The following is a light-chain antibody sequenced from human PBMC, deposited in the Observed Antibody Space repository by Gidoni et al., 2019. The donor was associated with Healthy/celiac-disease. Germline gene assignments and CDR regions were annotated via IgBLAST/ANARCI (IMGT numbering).Light chain of an antibody. J-gene: IGKJ1*01. CDR1: QSISSY. Sequence: DIQMTQSPSSLSASGGDRVTITCRASQSISSYLNWYQQKPGKAPKLLIYAASSVQSGVPSRFSGSGSGTDFTLNISSLQPEDFATYYCQQSYSTPRTFXQXTKVEIK. CDR2: AAS. V-gene: IGKV1-39*01. CDR3: QQSYSTPRT.